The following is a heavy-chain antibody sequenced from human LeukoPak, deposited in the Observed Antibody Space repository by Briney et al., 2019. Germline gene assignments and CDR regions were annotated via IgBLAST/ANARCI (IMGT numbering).Heavy chain of an antibody. J-gene: IGHJ4*02. CDR2: IYYSGST. CDR3: ARVPPVYDSSGYYFDY. CDR1: GGSISSGGYY. D-gene: IGHD3-22*01. V-gene: IGHV4-31*03. Sequence: SETLSLTYTVSGGSISSGGYYWSWIRHHPGKGLEWIGYIYYSGSTYYNPSLKSRVTISVDTSKNQFSLKLSSVTAADTAVYYCARVPPVYDSSGYYFDYWGQGTLVAVSS.